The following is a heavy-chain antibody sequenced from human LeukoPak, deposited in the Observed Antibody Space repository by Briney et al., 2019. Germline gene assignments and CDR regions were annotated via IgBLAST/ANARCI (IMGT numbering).Heavy chain of an antibody. CDR2: IYYSGST. J-gene: IGHJ3*01. CDR3: ARGALLYAFDV. Sequence: SETLSLTCTVSGGSISSYYWSWIRQPPGKGLEWIGYIYYSGSTNYNPSLKSRVTISVDTSKNQFSLKLSSVTAADTAVYYCARGALLYAFDVWGQETMVTVSS. V-gene: IGHV4-59*01. D-gene: IGHD2-15*01. CDR1: GGSISSYY.